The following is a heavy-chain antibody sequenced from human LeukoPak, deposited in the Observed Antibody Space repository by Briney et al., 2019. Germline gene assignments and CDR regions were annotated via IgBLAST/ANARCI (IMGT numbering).Heavy chain of an antibody. V-gene: IGHV1-18*01. Sequence: ASVKVSCKASGYTFTSYGISWVRQAPGQGLEWMGWISAYNGNTNYAQKLQGRVTMTTDTSTSTAYMELRSLRSDDTAVYYCARVRGITIFGVVSYYFDYWGQGTLVTVSS. CDR3: ARVRGITIFGVVSYYFDY. J-gene: IGHJ4*02. CDR2: ISAYNGNT. CDR1: GYTFTSYG. D-gene: IGHD3-3*01.